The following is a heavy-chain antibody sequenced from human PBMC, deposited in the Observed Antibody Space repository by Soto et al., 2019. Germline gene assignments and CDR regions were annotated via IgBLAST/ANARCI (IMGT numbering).Heavy chain of an antibody. Sequence: GGSLRLSCAASGFPFRNNWMHWVRQTPGKGLVWVSGINRDGTVMTYADSVKGRFTISRDNAKNTLYLQMNSLRAEDTAVYYCARDFGTGDYRYFQHWGQGTLVTVSS. CDR3: ARDFGTGDYRYFQH. D-gene: IGHD4-17*01. CDR1: GFPFRNNW. J-gene: IGHJ1*01. CDR2: INRDGTVM. V-gene: IGHV3-74*03.